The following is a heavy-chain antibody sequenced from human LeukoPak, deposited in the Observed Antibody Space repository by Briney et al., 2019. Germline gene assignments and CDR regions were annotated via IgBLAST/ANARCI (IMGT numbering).Heavy chain of an antibody. CDR1: GYSISSGYY. CDR3: ARAGDSGSYYYFDY. CDR2: IYTSGST. Sequence: SETLSLTCAVSGYSISSGYYWSWIRQPAGKGLEWIGRIYTSGSTNYNPSLKSRVTISVDTSKNQFSLKLSSVTAADTAVYYCARAGDSGSYYYFDYWGQGTLVTVSS. V-gene: IGHV4-61*02. J-gene: IGHJ4*02. D-gene: IGHD1-26*01.